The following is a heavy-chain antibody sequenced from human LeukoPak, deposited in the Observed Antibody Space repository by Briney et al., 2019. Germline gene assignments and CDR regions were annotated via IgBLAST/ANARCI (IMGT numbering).Heavy chain of an antibody. CDR2: INGRGDDK. CDR3: ARGRVGATYSTDY. CDR1: GFTFSSHG. V-gene: IGHV3-23*01. D-gene: IGHD1-26*01. J-gene: IGHJ4*02. Sequence: GGSLRLSCEGSGFTFSSHGMAWVRQDPGKALDWISGINGRGDDKYYAVAVKGRFTVSRDNAKNSLYLQMNSLRAEDTAVYYCARGRVGATYSTDYWGQGTLVTVSS.